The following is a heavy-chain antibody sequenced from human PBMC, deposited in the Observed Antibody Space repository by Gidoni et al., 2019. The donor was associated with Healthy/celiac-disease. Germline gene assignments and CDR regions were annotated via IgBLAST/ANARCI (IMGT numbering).Heavy chain of an antibody. CDR1: GSTFSSYG. Sequence: QVQLVESGGGVVQPGRSLRLSCAASGSTFSSYGMHWVRQAPGKGLEWVAVIWYDGSNKYYADSVKGRFTISRDNSKNTLYLQMNSLRAEDTAVYYCARGPIYGSGSYYTFDYWGQGTLVTVSS. J-gene: IGHJ4*02. CDR3: ARGPIYGSGSYYTFDY. CDR2: IWYDGSNK. V-gene: IGHV3-33*01. D-gene: IGHD3-10*01.